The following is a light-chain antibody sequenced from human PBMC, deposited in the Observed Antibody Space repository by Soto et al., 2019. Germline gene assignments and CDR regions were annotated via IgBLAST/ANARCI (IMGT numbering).Light chain of an antibody. J-gene: IGKJ1*01. CDR1: QSVSSSY. V-gene: IGKV3D-7*01. CDR2: GAS. Sequence: PGERVTLSCRTSQSVSSSYLTWYQQKPGQAPRLLIYGASTRATSIPARFSGSGSGTDFTLTISSLQPEDFAVYYCQQDYNLWWTFGQGIKVEIK. CDR3: QQDYNLWWT.